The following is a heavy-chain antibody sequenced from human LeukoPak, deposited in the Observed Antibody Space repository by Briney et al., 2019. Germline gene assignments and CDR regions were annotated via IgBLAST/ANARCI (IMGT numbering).Heavy chain of an antibody. CDR2: ISAYNGNT. J-gene: IGHJ6*02. CDR1: GYTFTSYG. D-gene: IGHD1-14*01. CDR3: ARETGIRPFYYYYYGMDV. V-gene: IGHV1-18*01. Sequence: GASVKVSCKASGYTFTSYGIGWVRQAPGQGLEWMGWISAYNGNTNYAQKLQGRVTMTTDTSTSTAYMELRSLRSDDTAVYYCARETGIRPFYYYYYGMDVWGQGTTVTVSS.